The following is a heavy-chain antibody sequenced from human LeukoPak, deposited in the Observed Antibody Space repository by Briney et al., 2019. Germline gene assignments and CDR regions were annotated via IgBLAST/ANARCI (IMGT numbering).Heavy chain of an antibody. CDR2: A. J-gene: IGHJ4*02. V-gene: IGHV1-69*01. D-gene: IGHD3-9*01. Sequence: ANYAQKFQGRVTITADESTSTAYMELSSLRSEDTAVYYCARTLSGHYDVLTGYEFGYLDYWGQGTLVTVSS. CDR3: ARTLSGHYDVLTGYEFGYLDY.